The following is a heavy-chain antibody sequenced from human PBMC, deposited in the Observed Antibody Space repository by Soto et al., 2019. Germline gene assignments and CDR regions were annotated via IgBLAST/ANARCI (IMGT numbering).Heavy chain of an antibody. CDR3: AKDHYDILTGYYDY. CDR1: GFTFSSYG. Sequence: GGSLRLSCAASGFTFSSYGMHWVRQAPGKGLEWVAVISYDGSNKYYADSVKGRFTISRDNSKNTLYLQMNSLRAEDTAVYYCAKDHYDILTGYYDYWGQGTLVTVSS. J-gene: IGHJ4*02. D-gene: IGHD3-9*01. CDR2: ISYDGSNK. V-gene: IGHV3-30*18.